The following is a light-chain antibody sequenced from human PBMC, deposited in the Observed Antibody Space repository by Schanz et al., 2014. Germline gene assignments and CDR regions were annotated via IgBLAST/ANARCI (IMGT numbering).Light chain of an antibody. Sequence: EIVMTQSPATLSVSPGEGATLSCRASQSVSSSNLAWYQQKPGQAPRLLIYDASNRATGIPARFSGSGPGTDFTLTISSLEPEDFAVYYCQQRSIWPLTFGGGTKVEIK. CDR3: QQRSIWPLT. CDR2: DAS. V-gene: IGKV3D-11*02. J-gene: IGKJ4*01. CDR1: QSVSSSN.